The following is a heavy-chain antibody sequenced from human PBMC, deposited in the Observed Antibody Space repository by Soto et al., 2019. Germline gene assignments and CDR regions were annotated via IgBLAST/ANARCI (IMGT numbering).Heavy chain of an antibody. CDR2: VNPGDSDT. D-gene: IGHD4-17*01. CDR3: ARLLAGDYAHYYYMDV. CDR1: GYRFATYW. V-gene: IGHV5-51*01. J-gene: IGHJ6*03. Sequence: PGESLKISCKGSGYRFATYWIGWVRQMPGTGKGLEWMGIVNPGDSDTRYRPSFQGQVTISADKSISTAYLQWNSLKASDTAMYYCARLLAGDYAHYYYMDVWGKGTTVTVSS.